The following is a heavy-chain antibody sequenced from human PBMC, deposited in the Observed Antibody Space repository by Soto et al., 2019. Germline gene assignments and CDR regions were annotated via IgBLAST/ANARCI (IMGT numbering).Heavy chain of an antibody. Sequence: PSETLSLTCAVSGDSISSSKWWSWVRQPPGKGLEWIGEIYHSGSTNYNPSLKSRVIISVDKSKNQFSLKLSSVTAADTAVYYCTRAAPRYCSGGSCYPGRDYWGQGTLVTVSS. J-gene: IGHJ4*02. V-gene: IGHV4-4*02. CDR2: IYHSGST. D-gene: IGHD2-15*01. CDR1: GDSISSSKW. CDR3: TRAAPRYCSGGSCYPGRDY.